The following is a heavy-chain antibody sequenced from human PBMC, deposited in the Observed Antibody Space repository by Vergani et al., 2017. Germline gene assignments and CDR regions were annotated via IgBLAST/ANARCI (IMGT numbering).Heavy chain of an antibody. CDR3: ARAQSGYSGYDAFDY. Sequence: EVQLVESGGGLVKPGGSLRLSCAASGFTFSSYSMNWVRQAPGKGLEWVSSISSCSSYIYYADSVKGRFTISRDNAKNSLYLQMNSLRAEDTAVYYCARAQSGYSGYDAFDYWGQGTLVTVSS. CDR1: GFTFSSYS. V-gene: IGHV3-21*01. D-gene: IGHD5-12*01. CDR2: ISSCSSYI. J-gene: IGHJ4*02.